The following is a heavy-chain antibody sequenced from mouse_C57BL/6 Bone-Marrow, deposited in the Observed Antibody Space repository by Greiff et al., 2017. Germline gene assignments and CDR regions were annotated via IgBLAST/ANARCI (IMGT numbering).Heavy chain of an antibody. D-gene: IGHD1-1*01. CDR3: TFIPEWYFDV. CDR1: GFNIKDDY. V-gene: IGHV14-4*01. Sequence: VQLQQSGAELVRPGASVKLSCTASGFNIKDDYMHWVKQRPEQGLEWIGWIDPENGDTEYASKFQGKASITADTSSNTAYLQLSSLTSEDTAVYYCTFIPEWYFDVWGTGTTVTVSS. CDR2: IDPENGDT. J-gene: IGHJ1*03.